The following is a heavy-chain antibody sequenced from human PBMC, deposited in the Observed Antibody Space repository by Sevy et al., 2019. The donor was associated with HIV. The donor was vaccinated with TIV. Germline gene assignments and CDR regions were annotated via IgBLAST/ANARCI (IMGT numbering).Heavy chain of an antibody. CDR2: ISYDGRNTK. D-gene: IGHD1-26*01. J-gene: IGHJ4*02. CDR1: GFSFSDHR. Sequence: GGCLRLSCVGSGFSFSDHRMHWVRQAPGKGLEWMAVISYDGRNTKYKADSVKGRFTISRDNSKNTLYLQMNSLRAEDTAIYYCARDRREILSSAFDYWGQGTLVTVSS. CDR3: ARDRREILSSAFDY. V-gene: IGHV3-30*03.